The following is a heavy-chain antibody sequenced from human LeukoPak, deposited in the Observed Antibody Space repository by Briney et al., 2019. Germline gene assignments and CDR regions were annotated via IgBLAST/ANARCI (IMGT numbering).Heavy chain of an antibody. CDR2: LYPANSDT. J-gene: IGHJ4*02. CDR3: ARPSYYDSSGYYPYYFDY. Sequence: SEAPLMISCKGSGYSITSYWFGCVLQMPAKNLLWMGSLYPANSDTRYSPSFQGQVTISADKSISTAYLQWSSLTASDTAMYYCARPSYYDSSGYYPYYFDYWGRGTLVTVSS. V-gene: IGHV5-51*01. CDR1: GYSITSYW. D-gene: IGHD3-22*01.